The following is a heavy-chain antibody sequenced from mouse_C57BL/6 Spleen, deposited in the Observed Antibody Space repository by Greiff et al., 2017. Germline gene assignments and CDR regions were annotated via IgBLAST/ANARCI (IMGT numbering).Heavy chain of an antibody. CDR2: ISGGGGNT. CDR1: GFTFSSYT. V-gene: IGHV5-9*01. J-gene: IGHJ4*01. D-gene: IGHD2-4*01. Sequence: EVKLVESGGGLVKPGGSLKLSCAASGFTFSSYTMSWVRPTPEKRLEWVATISGGGGNTYYPASVKGRFTISRDNAKNTLYLQMSKLRSEDTALYYCERRYYDYDRGYDAIDYWGQGTSVTVSS. CDR3: ERRYYDYDRGYDAIDY.